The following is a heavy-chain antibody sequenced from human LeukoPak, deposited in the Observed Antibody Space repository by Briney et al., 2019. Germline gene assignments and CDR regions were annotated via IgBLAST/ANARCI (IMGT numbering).Heavy chain of an antibody. CDR2: IIPILGIA. V-gene: IGHV1-69*04. J-gene: IGHJ5*02. D-gene: IGHD3-22*01. Sequence: SVKVSCKASGGTFSSYAISWVRQAPGQGLEWMGRIIPILGIANYAQKFQGRVTITADKSTSTAYMELSSLRSEDTAVYYCARDFTGGVTMIVVVPNWFDPWGQGTLVTVSS. CDR1: GGTFSSYA. CDR3: ARDFTGGVTMIVVVPNWFDP.